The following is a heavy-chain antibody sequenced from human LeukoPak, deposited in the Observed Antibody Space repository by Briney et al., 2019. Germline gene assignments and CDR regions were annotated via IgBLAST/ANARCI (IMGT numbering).Heavy chain of an antibody. D-gene: IGHD3-22*01. CDR1: GGTFSSYA. Sequence: SVKVSCKASGGTFSSYAISWVRQAPGQGLEWMGRIIPIFGTANYARKFQGRVTITTDESTSTAYMELSSLRSEDTAVYYCTRGGSSGFDYWGQGTLVTVSS. CDR3: TRGGSSGFDY. J-gene: IGHJ4*02. V-gene: IGHV1-69*05. CDR2: IIPIFGTA.